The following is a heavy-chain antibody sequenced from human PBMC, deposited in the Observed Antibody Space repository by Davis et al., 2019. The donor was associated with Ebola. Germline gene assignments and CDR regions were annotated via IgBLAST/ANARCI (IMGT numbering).Heavy chain of an antibody. CDR2: ISGSGGST. Sequence: GGSLRLSCTDSVITFSSYAMTWVRQAPGKGLEWVSAISGSGGSTYYADSVKGRFTISRDNSTKTMYLQMNSLRAEDTAVYYCAKDDYHSGSPFDYWGQGTLVTVSS. J-gene: IGHJ4*02. D-gene: IGHD1-26*01. CDR3: AKDDYHSGSPFDY. V-gene: IGHV3-23*01. CDR1: VITFSSYA.